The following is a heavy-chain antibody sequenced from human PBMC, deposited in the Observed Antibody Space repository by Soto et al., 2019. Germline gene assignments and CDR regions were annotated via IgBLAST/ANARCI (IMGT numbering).Heavy chain of an antibody. J-gene: IGHJ4*02. CDR2: ISGSGGDT. Sequence: GGSLRLSCAASGFAFSTFALSWVRQAPGKGLQWVSAISGSGGDTDYADSVKGRFTISRDNSKNTLFLQMNSLGADDTAIYYCAGPGYSSQDYWGQGTLVSVSA. V-gene: IGHV3-23*01. CDR3: AGPGYSSQDY. CDR1: GFAFSTFA. D-gene: IGHD5-18*01.